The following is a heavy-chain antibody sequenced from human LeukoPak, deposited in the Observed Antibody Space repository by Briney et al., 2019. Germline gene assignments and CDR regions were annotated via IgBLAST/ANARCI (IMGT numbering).Heavy chain of an antibody. Sequence: PGRSLRLSCTTSGFTFGDYAMSWVRQAPGKGLEWVGFIRSKGYGGTTEYAASVKGRFTISRDDSKSIAYLQMNSLKSEDTAVYYCQTYYYDTSGYYYIDQWGQGTLVTVSS. J-gene: IGHJ4*02. V-gene: IGHV3-49*04. CDR3: QTYYYDTSGYYYIDQ. CDR2: IRSKGYGGTT. CDR1: GFTFGDYA. D-gene: IGHD3-22*01.